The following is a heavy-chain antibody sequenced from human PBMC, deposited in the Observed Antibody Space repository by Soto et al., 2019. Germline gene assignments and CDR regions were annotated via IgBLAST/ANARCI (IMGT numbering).Heavy chain of an antibody. CDR1: GGSISSSSYY. D-gene: IGHD3-16*01. V-gene: IGHV4-39*01. J-gene: IGHJ5*02. CDR2: IYYSGST. CDR3: ARQSYGLVSWFDP. Sequence: SETLSLTCTVSGGSISSSSYYWGWIRQPPGKGMEWIGGIYYSGSTYYNPSLKSRVTISVDTSKNQFALKLCSVIAADTAVYYWARQSYGLVSWFDPWGQGTRVTDSS.